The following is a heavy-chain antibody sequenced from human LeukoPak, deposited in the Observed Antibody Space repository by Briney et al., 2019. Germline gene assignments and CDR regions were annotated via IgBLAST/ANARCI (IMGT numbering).Heavy chain of an antibody. J-gene: IGHJ4*02. CDR1: GFTFSSYA. CDR2: ISYDGSNK. D-gene: IGHD2-15*01. V-gene: IGHV3-30-3*01. CDR3: ARDPCSGGSCYRCVDY. Sequence: PGRSLRLSCAASGFTFSSYAMHWVRQAPGKGLEWVAVISYDGSNKYYADSVKGRFTISRDNSKNTLYLQMNSLRAEDTAVYYCARDPCSGGSCYRCVDYWGQGTLVTVSS.